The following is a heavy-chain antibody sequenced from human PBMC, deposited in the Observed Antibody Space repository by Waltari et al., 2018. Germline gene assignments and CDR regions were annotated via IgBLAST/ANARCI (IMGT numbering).Heavy chain of an antibody. CDR3: ARMYYYDYYYGMDV. D-gene: IGHD3-10*01. Sequence: QVQLQESGPGLVKSSETLSLTCSVSGGSLSEHFWSWVRQSPGKGLVWIGNVYYRGTTSYNPSLKSRVTISIDTSKNQFSLKLNSVTAADTAIYYCARMYYYDYYYGMDVWGQGTTVIVSS. V-gene: IGHV4-59*11. CDR1: GGSLSEHF. CDR2: VYYRGTT. J-gene: IGHJ6*02.